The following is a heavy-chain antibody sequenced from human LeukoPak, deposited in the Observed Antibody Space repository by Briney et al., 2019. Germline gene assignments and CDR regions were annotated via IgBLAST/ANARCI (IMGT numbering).Heavy chain of an antibody. V-gene: IGHV3-21*01. CDR2: ISSDSSYI. CDR3: VRGSYGAYDY. J-gene: IGHJ4*02. Sequence: GSLRLSCAASEFNFNTYTMNWVRQAPGKGLEWVSSISSDSSYIYYADAVHGRFTVSRDNAKYSLYLQMNSLRAEDTAVYYCVRGSYGAYDYWGQGSLVTVSS. CDR1: EFNFNTYT. D-gene: IGHD4-17*01.